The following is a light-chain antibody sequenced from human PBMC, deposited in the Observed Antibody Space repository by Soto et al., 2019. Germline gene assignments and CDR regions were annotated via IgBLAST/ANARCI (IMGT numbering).Light chain of an antibody. V-gene: IGLV3-1*01. CDR2: QDS. Sequence: SYELTQPPSVSVSPGQTASITCSGDKLGDKYACWYQQKPGQSPVLVIYQDSKRPSGIPERFSGSNSGNTATLTISGTQAMDEADYYCQAWDSSNLCVFGGGTKLTVL. CDR1: KLGDKY. J-gene: IGLJ2*01. CDR3: QAWDSSNLCV.